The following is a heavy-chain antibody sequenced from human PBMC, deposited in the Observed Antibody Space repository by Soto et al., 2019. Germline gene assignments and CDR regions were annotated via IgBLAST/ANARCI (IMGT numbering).Heavy chain of an antibody. J-gene: IGHJ5*02. CDR1: GFPVSTYS. Sequence: QAQVVESGGGVVQPGRSLRLSCAASGFPVSTYSMYWIRQAPGKGLEWVALISYDGTKKDYADSVKGRFTISRDNSKNTLYLQMTSLRTDDTAVYYCVRCWGTGDGSDLGYNWFNPWGQGTLVTVSS. CDR3: VRCWGTGDGSDLGYNWFNP. CDR2: ISYDGTKK. D-gene: IGHD3-16*01. V-gene: IGHV3-30-3*01.